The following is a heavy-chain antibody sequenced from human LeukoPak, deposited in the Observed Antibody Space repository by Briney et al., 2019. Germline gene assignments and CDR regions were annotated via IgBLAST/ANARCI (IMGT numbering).Heavy chain of an antibody. CDR3: ARANWWQLVYYFDY. Sequence: GGSLRLSCAASGFTFSDYYMSWIRQAPGKGLEWVSYISSSGSTIYYADSVKGRFTISRDDAKNSLYLQMNSPRAEDTAVYYCARANWWQLVYYFDYWGQGTLVTVSS. J-gene: IGHJ4*02. D-gene: IGHD6-6*01. CDR2: ISSSGSTI. V-gene: IGHV3-11*01. CDR1: GFTFSDYY.